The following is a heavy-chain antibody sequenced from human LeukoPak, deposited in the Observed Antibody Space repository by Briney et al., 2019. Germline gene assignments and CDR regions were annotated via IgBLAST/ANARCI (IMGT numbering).Heavy chain of an antibody. CDR1: GYTFTGYY. V-gene: IGHV1-2*02. CDR3: ARDFPQLLWFGDGVAYNWFDP. Sequence: ASVKVSCKASGYTFTGYYMHWVRQAPGQGLEWMGWINPNSGGTNYAQKFQGRVTMTRDTSIGTAYMELSRLRSDDTAVYYCARDFPQLLWFGDGVAYNWFDPWGQGTLVTVSS. CDR2: INPNSGGT. D-gene: IGHD3-10*01. J-gene: IGHJ5*02.